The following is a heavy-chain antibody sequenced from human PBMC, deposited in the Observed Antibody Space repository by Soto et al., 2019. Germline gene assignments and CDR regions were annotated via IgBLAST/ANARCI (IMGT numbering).Heavy chain of an antibody. CDR2: IYYSGST. CDR1: GGSISSYY. V-gene: IGHV4-59*01. J-gene: IGHJ5*02. D-gene: IGHD2-15*01. Sequence: KPSETLSLTCTVSGGSISSYYWSWIRQPPGKGLEWIGYIYYSGSTNYNPSLKSRVTISVDTSKDQFSLKLSSVTAADTAVYYCARDRGVVAATCFDPWGQGTLVTVSS. CDR3: ARDRGVVAATCFDP.